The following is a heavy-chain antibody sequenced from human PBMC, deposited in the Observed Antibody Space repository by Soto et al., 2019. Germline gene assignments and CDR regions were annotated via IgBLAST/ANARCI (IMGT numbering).Heavy chain of an antibody. V-gene: IGHV3-23*01. CDR2: ISGSGGST. D-gene: IGHD2-8*01. CDR3: AGRMLNTPHYYYYYMDV. CDR1: GFTFSSYA. Sequence: PGGSLRLSCAASGFTFSSYAMSWVRQAPGKGLEWVSAISGSGGSTYYADSVKGRFTISRDNSKNTLYLQMNSLRAEDTAVYYCAGRMLNTPHYYYYYMDVWGKGTTVTVSS. J-gene: IGHJ6*03.